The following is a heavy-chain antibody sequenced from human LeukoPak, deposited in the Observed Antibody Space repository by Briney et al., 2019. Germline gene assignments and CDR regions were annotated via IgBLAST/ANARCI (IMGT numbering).Heavy chain of an antibody. CDR2: ISSSSSTI. J-gene: IGHJ3*02. CDR3: ARGMSSGRYAVDI. V-gene: IGHV3-48*01. CDR1: GFTFSTYS. Sequence: GGFLRLSCAASGFTFSTYSMNWVRQAPGKGLDWVSYISSSSSTIYCADSVKGRFTISRDSAKNSLYLQMNSLRAEDTAVYYCARGMSSGRYAVDIWGQGTMVTVSS. D-gene: IGHD6-19*01.